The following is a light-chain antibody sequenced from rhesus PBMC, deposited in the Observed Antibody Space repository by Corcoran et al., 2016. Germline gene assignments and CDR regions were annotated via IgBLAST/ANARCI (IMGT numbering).Light chain of an antibody. J-gene: IGKJ2*01. V-gene: IGKV3-42*02. CDR1: QSVGST. Sequence: EIVMTQSPATLSLSPGERATLSCRASQSVGSTLACYQQNPGQAPRLLIYYASSRANGIPDRVRGSGAGTEFTLTISSLGPEDGGVYACQKYNDWPPYSFGQGTKVEIK. CDR2: YAS. CDR3: QKYNDWPPYS.